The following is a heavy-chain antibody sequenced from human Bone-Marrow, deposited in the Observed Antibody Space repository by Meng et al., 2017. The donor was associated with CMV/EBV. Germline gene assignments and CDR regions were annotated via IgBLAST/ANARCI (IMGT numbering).Heavy chain of an antibody. V-gene: IGHV3-30*02. CDR3: AKRLVVPAATDY. Sequence: GESLKISCAASGFTFSDYGMHWVRQAPGKGLEWVAFIRYDGSNKYYADSVKGRFTISRDNSKNTLYLQMNSLRAEDTAVYYCAKRLVVPAATDYWGQGTLVTVSS. D-gene: IGHD2-2*01. CDR2: IRYDGSNK. J-gene: IGHJ4*02. CDR1: GFTFSDYG.